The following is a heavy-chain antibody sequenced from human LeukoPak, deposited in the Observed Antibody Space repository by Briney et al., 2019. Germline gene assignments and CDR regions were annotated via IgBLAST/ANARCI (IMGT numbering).Heavy chain of an antibody. D-gene: IGHD3-22*01. V-gene: IGHV1-18*01. J-gene: IGHJ5*02. CDR2: ISAYNGNT. Sequence: ASVKVSCKASAYTFTSYGISWVRQAPGQGLEWMGWISAYNGNTNYPQKLQGRVTMTTDTSTSTACMELRSLRSDDTAVYYCARAPRGDYDSSGYAPRTTWFDPWGQGTLVTVSS. CDR3: ARAPRGDYDSSGYAPRTTWFDP. CDR1: AYTFTSYG.